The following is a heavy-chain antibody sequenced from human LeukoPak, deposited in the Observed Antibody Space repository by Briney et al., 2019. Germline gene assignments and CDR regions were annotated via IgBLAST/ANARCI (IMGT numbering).Heavy chain of an antibody. D-gene: IGHD1-26*01. V-gene: IGHV4-39*07. J-gene: IGHJ5*02. CDR1: GDSISSSSYY. Sequence: SETLSLTCTVSGDSISSSSYYWGWIRQPPGKGLELIGNFYYGGNTYYNPSLKRRVTISVDTSKNQFSLKLSSVTAADTAVYYCARGSYLFDPWGQGTLVTVTS. CDR2: FYYGGNT. CDR3: ARGSYLFDP.